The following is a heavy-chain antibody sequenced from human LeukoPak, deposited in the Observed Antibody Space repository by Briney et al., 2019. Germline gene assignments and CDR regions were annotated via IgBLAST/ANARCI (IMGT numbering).Heavy chain of an antibody. CDR1: GFTLSAYW. CDR3: VRLFGGVTTFDY. CDR2: INPDGSGT. J-gene: IGHJ4*02. V-gene: IGHV3-7*01. D-gene: IGHD4-17*01. Sequence: PGGSLRLSCAASGFTLSAYWMSWVRQGPGKGLDWVASINPDGSGTRYVDSVRGRFTISRDNAQNSLYLHMNSLSAEDTAVYYCVRLFGGVTTFDYWGQGTLITVSS.